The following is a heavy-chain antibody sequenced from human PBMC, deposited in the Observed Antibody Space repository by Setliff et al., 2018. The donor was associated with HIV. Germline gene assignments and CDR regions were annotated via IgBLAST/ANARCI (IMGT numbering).Heavy chain of an antibody. Sequence: ASVKVSCKASGYTFTSYAMHWVRQAPGQRLEWMGWINAGNGNTKYSQKFQGRVTITRDTSASTAYMELSSLRSEDTAVYYCARESGSYYRDLDYWGQGTLVTVSS. CDR2: INAGNGNT. V-gene: IGHV1-3*01. CDR3: ARESGSYYRDLDY. CDR1: GYTFTSYA. J-gene: IGHJ4*02. D-gene: IGHD1-26*01.